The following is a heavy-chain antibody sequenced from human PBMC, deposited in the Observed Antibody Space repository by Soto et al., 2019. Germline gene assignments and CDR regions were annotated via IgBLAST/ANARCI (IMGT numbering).Heavy chain of an antibody. J-gene: IGHJ2*01. CDR1: GFTFRSYA. V-gene: IGHV3-23*01. CDR3: AKEPVGPDWYFDL. Sequence: GGSLRLSYAASGFTFRSYAMSWVRQAPGKGLEWVSGISGSGISTHYADSVKGRFTVSRDNSKNTLYLQMNSLRAEDTAVYNCAKEPVGPDWYFDLWGRGTLVTVSS. CDR2: ISGSGIST.